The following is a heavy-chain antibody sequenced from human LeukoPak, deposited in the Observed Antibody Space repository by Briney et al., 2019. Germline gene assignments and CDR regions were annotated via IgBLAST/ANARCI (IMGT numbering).Heavy chain of an antibody. D-gene: IGHD3-10*01. CDR3: ARDRGAQLLWFGESTNYYFDF. J-gene: IGHJ4*02. CDR2: IIPIFGTA. Sequence: ASVKVSCNASGGTFSSYAISWVRQAPAQGLEWMGGIIPIFGTANYAQKFQGRVTITADESTSTAYMELSSLRSEDTAVYYCARDRGAQLLWFGESTNYYFDFWGQGTLVTVSS. CDR1: GGTFSSYA. V-gene: IGHV1-69*13.